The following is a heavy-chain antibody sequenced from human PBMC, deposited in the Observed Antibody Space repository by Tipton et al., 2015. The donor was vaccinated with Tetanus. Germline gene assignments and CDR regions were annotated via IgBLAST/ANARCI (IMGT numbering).Heavy chain of an antibody. J-gene: IGHJ1*01. V-gene: IGHV3-11*01. CDR3: ARSRWFGESRAEYFQH. D-gene: IGHD3-10*01. Sequence: SLRLSCAASGFTFGDYYMTWIRQAPGKGLEWVAYISIGGNSIYYADSVQGRFTISRDSAKNSLYLQMNSLRAEDSAVYYCARSRWFGESRAEYFQHWGQGTLVTVSS. CDR2: ISIGGNSI. CDR1: GFTFGDYY.